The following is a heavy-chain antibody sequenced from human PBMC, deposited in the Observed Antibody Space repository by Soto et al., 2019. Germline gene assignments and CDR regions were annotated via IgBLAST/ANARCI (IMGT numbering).Heavy chain of an antibody. Sequence: EVQLLESGGGLVQPGGSLRLSCAASGFTFSSYAMSCVRQTPTKGLEWVSGVLGGGGSTFYADSVKGRFTISRDNSKNTLYVQMNSLRAEDTAIYYCARKGPPRDAFDIWGQGTMVTVSS. V-gene: IGHV3-23*01. CDR2: VLGGGGST. J-gene: IGHJ3*02. CDR3: ARKGPPRDAFDI. CDR1: GFTFSSYA.